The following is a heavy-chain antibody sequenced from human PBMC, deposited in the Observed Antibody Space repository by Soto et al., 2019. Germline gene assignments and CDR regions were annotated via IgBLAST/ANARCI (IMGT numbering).Heavy chain of an antibody. CDR2: IYYSGST. V-gene: IGHV4-59*01. CDR3: ARDISASENWFDP. CDR1: GGSISSYY. J-gene: IGHJ5*02. Sequence: KPSETLSLTCTVSGGSISSYYWSWIRQPPGKGLEWIGYIYYSGSTNYNPSLKSRVTISVDTSKNQFSLKLSSVTAADTAVYYCARDISASENWFDPWGQGTLVTVSS.